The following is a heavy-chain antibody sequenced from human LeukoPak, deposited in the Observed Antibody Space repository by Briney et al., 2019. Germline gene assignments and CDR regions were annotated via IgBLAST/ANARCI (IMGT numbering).Heavy chain of an antibody. CDR3: ARAGEQQQPRRVGYYYGMDV. D-gene: IGHD6-13*01. J-gene: IGHJ6*02. CDR2: ISAYNGNT. Sequence: ASVKVSCKASGYTFTSYGISWVRQAPGQGLEWMGWISAYNGNTNYAQKLQGRVTMTRDTSTSTVYMELSSLRSEDTAVYYCARAGEQQQPRRVGYYYGMDVWGQGTTVTVSS. CDR1: GYTFTSYG. V-gene: IGHV1-18*01.